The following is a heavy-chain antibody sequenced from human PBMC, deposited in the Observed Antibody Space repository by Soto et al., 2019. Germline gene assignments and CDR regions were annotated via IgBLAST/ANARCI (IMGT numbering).Heavy chain of an antibody. D-gene: IGHD6-25*01. CDR2: MNPYSGDT. CDR3: ARRKERSGPHYFDY. J-gene: IGHJ4*02. CDR1: GYPFTTYY. Sequence: ASVKVSCKASGYPFTTYYISWVRQATGQGLEWMGWMNPYSGDTGYAQKFQGRVTVARNTSISTVYMELSGLRPDDTAVYYCARRKERSGPHYFDYWGQGSQVTVS. V-gene: IGHV1-8*01.